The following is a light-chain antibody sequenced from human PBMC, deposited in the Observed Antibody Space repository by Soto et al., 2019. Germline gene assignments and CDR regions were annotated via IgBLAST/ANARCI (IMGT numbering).Light chain of an antibody. CDR3: QQYNIYSWT. Sequence: IRRPKTQYTLAASVGDRVTITFLASQSIGRWLAWYQQKPGKAPKLLIYDASSLESGVPSRFSGSGSGTEFTLTISSLQPDDFATYYCQQYNIYSWTFGQVTNVAIK. J-gene: IGKJ1*01. V-gene: IGKV1-5*01. CDR1: QSIGRW. CDR2: DAS.